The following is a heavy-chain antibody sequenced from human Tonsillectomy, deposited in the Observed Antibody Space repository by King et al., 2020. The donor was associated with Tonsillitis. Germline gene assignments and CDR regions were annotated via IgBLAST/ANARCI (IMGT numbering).Heavy chain of an antibody. CDR3: ARGGRDGYSSSHRHWYFDL. V-gene: IGHV3-13*01. D-gene: IGHD6-13*01. Sequence: VQLVEFGGGLVQPGGSLSLSCAASGFTFSSYDMHWVRQATGKGLEWVSAIGTAGDTYYPGSVKGRFTISRENAKNSLYLQMNSLRAGDTAVYYCARGGRDGYSSSHRHWYFDLWGRGTLVTVSS. CDR2: IGTAGDT. CDR1: GFTFSSYD. J-gene: IGHJ2*01.